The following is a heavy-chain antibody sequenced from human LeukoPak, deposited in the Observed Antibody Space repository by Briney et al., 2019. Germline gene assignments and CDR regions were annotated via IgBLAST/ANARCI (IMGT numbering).Heavy chain of an antibody. CDR3: AREHDFLSGYGMDV. CDR1: GFTFTTYA. D-gene: IGHD3-3*01. CDR2: INAGNGNT. J-gene: IGHJ6*02. V-gene: IGHV1-3*01. Sequence: ASVKVSCKTSGFTFTTYAIQWVRQAPGQRLEWMGWINAGNGNTKYSQNFQGRVTITRGTSASTAYMELSSLRSEDTAVYYCAREHDFLSGYGMDVWGQGTTVTVSS.